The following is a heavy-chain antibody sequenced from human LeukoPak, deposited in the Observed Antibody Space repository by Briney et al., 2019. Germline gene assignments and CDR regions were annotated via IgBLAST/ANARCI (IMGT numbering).Heavy chain of an antibody. CDR2: IYTSGST. D-gene: IGHD3-22*01. Sequence: SETLSLTCTVSGGSISSYYWSWIRQPAGKGLEWIGRIYTSGSTNYNPSLKSRVTMSVDTSKNQFSLKLSSVTAADTAVYYCARDGEDDSSGYFHYYYYGMDVWGQGTTVTVSS. J-gene: IGHJ6*02. CDR3: ARDGEDDSSGYFHYYYYGMDV. V-gene: IGHV4-4*07. CDR1: GGSISSYY.